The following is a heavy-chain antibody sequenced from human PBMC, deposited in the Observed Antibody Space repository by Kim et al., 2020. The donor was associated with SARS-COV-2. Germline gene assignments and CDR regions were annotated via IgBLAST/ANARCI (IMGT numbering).Heavy chain of an antibody. CDR2: ISGSGGST. Sequence: GGSLRLSCAASGSIFSSYAMSWVRQAPGKGLEWVSGISGSGGSTYYADSVKGRLTISRDNAKNTLYLQMNSLRAEDTALYYCAKDGTSSGYFFDSWGQGTLVTVSS. D-gene: IGHD6-19*01. J-gene: IGHJ4*02. V-gene: IGHV3-23*01. CDR1: GSIFSSYA. CDR3: AKDGTSSGYFFDS.